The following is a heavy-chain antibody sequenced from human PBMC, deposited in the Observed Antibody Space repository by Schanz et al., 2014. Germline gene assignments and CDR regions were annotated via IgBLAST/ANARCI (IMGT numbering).Heavy chain of an antibody. CDR2: INPNTGST. Sequence: QVQLVQSGAEVKKPGASVKVSCKASGYTFSDYYIHWVRQAPGQGLEWMGWINPNTGSTTYAQKFQGRVTMTRDTSTSTVYMELSSLRSEDTAVYYCARDGVDAAAGGNYWGQGTLVTVSS. V-gene: IGHV1-46*03. D-gene: IGHD6-13*01. CDR3: ARDGVDAAAGGNY. J-gene: IGHJ4*02. CDR1: GYTFSDYY.